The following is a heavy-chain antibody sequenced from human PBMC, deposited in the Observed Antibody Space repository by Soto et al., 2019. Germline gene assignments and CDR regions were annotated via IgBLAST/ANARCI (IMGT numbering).Heavy chain of an antibody. CDR1: GFTFANHW. D-gene: IGHD6-6*01. Sequence: PGGSLRLSCAVSGFTFANHWMHWVRQAPGKGLEWVSRMNSDGSTTDYADSVKGRFTVSRDNAKNTLYLQMNSLRAEDTAVYYCAREVSGSSSSFDYWGQGTLVTVSS. V-gene: IGHV3-74*01. CDR3: AREVSGSSSSFDY. J-gene: IGHJ4*02. CDR2: MNSDGSTT.